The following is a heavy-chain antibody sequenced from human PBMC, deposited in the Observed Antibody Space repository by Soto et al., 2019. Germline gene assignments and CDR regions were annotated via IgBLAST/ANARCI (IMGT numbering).Heavy chain of an antibody. CDR1: GFTFNSFA. CDR2: ILGSGAST. D-gene: IGHD6-13*01. J-gene: IGHJ6*02. CDR3: AKGRGSLPGYYFGLDV. Sequence: HPGGSLRLSCAASGFTFNSFAMSWVRQAPGKGLEWVSGILGSGASTYYADSVKGRFTISRDNSKNTMYLQMNSLRVEDTAVYYCAKGRGSLPGYYFGLDVWGQGTTVTVSS. V-gene: IGHV3-23*01.